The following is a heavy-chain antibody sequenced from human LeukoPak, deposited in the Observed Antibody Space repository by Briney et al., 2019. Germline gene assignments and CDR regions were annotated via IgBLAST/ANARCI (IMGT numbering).Heavy chain of an antibody. CDR1: GGSISSSSYY. J-gene: IGHJ4*02. CDR2: IYYSGST. CDR3: ARGGRRDGYNFNY. D-gene: IGHD5-24*01. V-gene: IGHV4-39*07. Sequence: SETLSLTCTVSGGSISSSSYYWGWIRQPPGKGLEWIGSIYYSGSTNYNPSLKSRVTMSVDTSKNQFSLKLSSVTAADTAVYYCARGGRRDGYNFNYWGQGTLVTVSS.